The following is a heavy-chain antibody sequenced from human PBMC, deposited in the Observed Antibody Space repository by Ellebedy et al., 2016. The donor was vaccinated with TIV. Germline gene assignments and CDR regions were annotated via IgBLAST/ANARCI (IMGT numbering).Heavy chain of an antibody. J-gene: IGHJ3*02. D-gene: IGHD6-13*01. CDR3: AKVGSGWSLDI. CDR1: GFNLNIHT. Sequence: GGSLRLXCAVSGFNLNIHTVNWVRQAPGKGLEWVSSISSTGNFIFYGDSVRGRFTISRDTAKNSLFLQMDSLTVADTGVYYCAKVGSGWSLDIWGQGTMVTVSS. CDR2: ISSTGNFI. V-gene: IGHV3-21*01.